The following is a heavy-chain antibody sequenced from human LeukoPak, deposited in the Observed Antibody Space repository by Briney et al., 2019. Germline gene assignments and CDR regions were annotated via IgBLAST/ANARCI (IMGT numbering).Heavy chain of an antibody. CDR2: INHSGST. V-gene: IGHV4-34*01. CDR3: ARDQWELRPFDY. CDR1: GGSFSGYY. Sequence: PSETLSLTCAAYGGSFSGYYWSWIRQPPGKGLEWIGEINHSGSTYYNPSLKSRVTISVDTSKNQFSLKLSSVTAADTAVYYCARDQWELRPFDYWGQGTLVTVSS. J-gene: IGHJ4*02. D-gene: IGHD1-26*01.